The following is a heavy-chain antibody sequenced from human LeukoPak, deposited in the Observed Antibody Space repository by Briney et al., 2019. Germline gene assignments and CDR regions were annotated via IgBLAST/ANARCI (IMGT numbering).Heavy chain of an antibody. Sequence: ASVKVSCKASGYTFTSYGISWVRQAPGQGLEWMGWISAYNGNTNYAQKLRGRVTMTTDTSTSTAYMELRSLRSDDTAVYYCARAPTFRGSVPIPSRHWGQGTLVTVSS. CDR1: GYTFTSYG. V-gene: IGHV1-18*04. CDR3: ARAPTFRGSVPIPSRH. J-gene: IGHJ4*02. CDR2: ISAYNGNT. D-gene: IGHD3-10*01.